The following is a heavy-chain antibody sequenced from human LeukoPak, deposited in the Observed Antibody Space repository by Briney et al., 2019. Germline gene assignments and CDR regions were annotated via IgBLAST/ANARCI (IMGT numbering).Heavy chain of an antibody. V-gene: IGHV3-7*01. CDR3: AKLLGDVTTFDY. D-gene: IGHD3-16*01. J-gene: IGHJ4*02. CDR2: INQGGTVK. Sequence: GESLRLSCAAYGFTFSRSWVTWVRQAPGKGLEWVASINQGGTVKHYMDSVKGRFTISRDNSDNSLFLQMNSLRAEDTAVYYCAKLLGDVTTFDYWGQGALVTVSS. CDR1: GFTFSRSW.